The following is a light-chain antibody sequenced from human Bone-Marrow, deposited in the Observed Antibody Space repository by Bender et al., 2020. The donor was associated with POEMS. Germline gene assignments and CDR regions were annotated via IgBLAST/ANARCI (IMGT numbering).Light chain of an antibody. CDR3: CSYAGNYHVV. CDR2: DVS. CDR1: SSDVGAYDS. J-gene: IGLJ2*01. V-gene: IGLV2-8*01. Sequence: QSALTQPPSASGSPGQSVTVSCTGTSSDVGAYDSVSWYQQHPGKAPKLMIYDVSKRPSGVPHHFSGSKSGNTASLTISGLQAEDEADYYCCSYAGNYHVVFGGGTKLTVL.